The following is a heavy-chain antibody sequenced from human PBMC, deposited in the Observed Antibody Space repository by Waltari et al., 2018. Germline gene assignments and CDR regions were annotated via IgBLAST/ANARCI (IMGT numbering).Heavy chain of an antibody. V-gene: IGHV3-48*01. J-gene: IGHJ6*02. Sequence: EVQLVESGGGLVQPGGSLRLSCVASGFTFSSYSMNWVRQAPGKGLEWFSYISSSSSTIYYADSVKGRFTISRDNAKNSLYLQMNSLRAEDTAVYYCARDQYGMDVWGQGTTVTVSS. CDR2: ISSSSSTI. CDR3: ARDQYGMDV. CDR1: GFTFSSYS.